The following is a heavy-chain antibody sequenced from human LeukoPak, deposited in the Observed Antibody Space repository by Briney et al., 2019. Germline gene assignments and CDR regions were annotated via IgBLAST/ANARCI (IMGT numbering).Heavy chain of an antibody. J-gene: IGHJ5*01. CDR2: VKHDGDT. V-gene: IGHV4-34*01. CDR1: GASFNTYY. Sequence: SETLSLTCAVYGASFNTYYWTWIRQSPDKGLEWIGEVKHDGDTNVNPSLRSRVVMSVDASKNQFSLKMTSVTGGDTAIYFLARGPVGFPYGRLRFFFDFWGQGTLVTVSS. D-gene: IGHD3-10*01. CDR3: ARGPVGFPYGRLRFFFDF.